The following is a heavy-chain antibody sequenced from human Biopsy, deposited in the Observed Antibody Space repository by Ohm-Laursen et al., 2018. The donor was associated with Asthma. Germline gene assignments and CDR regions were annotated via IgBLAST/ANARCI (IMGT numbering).Heavy chain of an antibody. CDR3: ARGPNYHGSGRAPIGMDV. J-gene: IGHJ6*02. D-gene: IGHD3-10*01. Sequence: GTLSLTCTVSGGSIRTTNQYWGWIRQPPGKGLEWLGYIYYTGSDNYNPSLKSRVTISVDTSKNQFSLRLNSVTAADTAVYYCARGPNYHGSGRAPIGMDVWGQGTTVTVSS. CDR1: GGSIRTTNQY. CDR2: IYYTGSD. V-gene: IGHV4-61*05.